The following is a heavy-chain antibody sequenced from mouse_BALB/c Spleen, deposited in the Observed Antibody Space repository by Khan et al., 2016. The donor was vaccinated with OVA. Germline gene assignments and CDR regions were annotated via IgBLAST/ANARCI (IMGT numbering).Heavy chain of an antibody. CDR3: ARNYYGDSLWFAY. D-gene: IGHD1-1*02. CDR1: GYSITSGYY. V-gene: IGHV3-6*02. J-gene: IGHJ3*01. CDR2: ISYDRSN. Sequence: EVQLQESGPGLVKPSQSLSLTCSVTGYSITSGYYWNWIRQFPGNKLEWMGSISYDRSNIYRPSLKNRVSITRDTSKNQFFLKLNYVTTEDTATYYWARNYYGDSLWFAYWGQGTLVTVSA.